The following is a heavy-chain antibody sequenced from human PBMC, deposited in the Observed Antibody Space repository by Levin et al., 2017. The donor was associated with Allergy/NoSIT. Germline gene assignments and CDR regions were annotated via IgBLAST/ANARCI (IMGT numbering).Heavy chain of an antibody. CDR3: ARELSTGVWYGGNSVVHFDY. V-gene: IGHV1-18*01. J-gene: IGHJ4*02. CDR2: ISAYNGNT. D-gene: IGHD4-23*01. CDR1: GYTFTSYG. Sequence: GESLKISCKASGYTFTSYGISWVRQAPGQGLEWMGWISAYNGNTNYAQKLQGRVTMTTDTSTSTAYMELRSLRSDDTAVYYCARELSTGVWYGGNSVVHFDYWGQGTLVTVSS.